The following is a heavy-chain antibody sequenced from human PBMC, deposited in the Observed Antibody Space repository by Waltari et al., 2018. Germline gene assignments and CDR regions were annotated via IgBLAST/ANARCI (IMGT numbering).Heavy chain of an antibody. Sequence: QMQLVQSGPEVKKPGTSVKVSCKASGFTFTSSAVQWVRQARGQRLEWIGWIVVGSGNTNYAQKFQERVTITRDMSTSTAYMELSSLRSEDTAVYYCAATIYSSSSEPGRGGMDVWGQGTTVTVSS. CDR1: GFTFTSSA. D-gene: IGHD6-6*01. V-gene: IGHV1-58*01. CDR3: AATIYSSSSEPGRGGMDV. J-gene: IGHJ6*02. CDR2: IVVGSGNT.